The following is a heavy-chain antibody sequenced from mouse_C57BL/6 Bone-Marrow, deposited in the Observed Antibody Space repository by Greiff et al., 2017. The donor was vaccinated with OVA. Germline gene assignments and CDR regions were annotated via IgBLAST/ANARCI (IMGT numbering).Heavy chain of an antibody. D-gene: IGHD1-1*01. CDR2: IWSGGST. V-gene: IGHV2-5*01. CDR3: AKVKGYYGFL. Sequence: QVQLQQSGPGLVQPSQSLSITCTVSGFSLTSYGVHWVRQSPGKGLEWLGVIWSGGSTDYNSAFMYRLSITKDNSKSQVVFKMNSLQADDTAIYYCAKVKGYYGFLWGKGTTLTVSS. CDR1: GFSLTSYG. J-gene: IGHJ2*01.